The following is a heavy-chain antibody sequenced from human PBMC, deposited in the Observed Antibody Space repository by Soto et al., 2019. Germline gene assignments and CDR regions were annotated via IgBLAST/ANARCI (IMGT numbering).Heavy chain of an antibody. V-gene: IGHV1-69*13. CDR1: GYTFTSYA. CDR2: IIPIFGTA. CDR3: ARKGIAHSRDLLGGTDV. D-gene: IGHD1-26*01. J-gene: IGHJ6*02. Sequence: SVKVSCKASGYTFTSYAMHWARQAPGQRLEWMGGIIPIFGTANYAQKFQGRVTITADESTSTAYMELSSLRSEDTAVYYCARKGIAHSRDLLGGTDVWGQGTTVTVSS.